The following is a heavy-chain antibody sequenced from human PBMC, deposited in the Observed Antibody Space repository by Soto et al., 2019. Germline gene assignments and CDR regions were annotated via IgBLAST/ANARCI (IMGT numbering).Heavy chain of an antibody. D-gene: IGHD3-10*01. V-gene: IGHV4-4*02. CDR3: ARVSGRRDPIYYYYVMDV. CDR1: GGSISSSNW. CDR2: IYHSGST. J-gene: IGHJ6*02. Sequence: PSETLSLTCAVSGGSISSSNWWSWVRQPPGKGLEWIGEIYHSGSTNYNPSLKSRVTISVDKSKNQFSLKLSSVTAADTAVYYCARVSGRRDPIYYYYVMDVWGQGSSVTVSS.